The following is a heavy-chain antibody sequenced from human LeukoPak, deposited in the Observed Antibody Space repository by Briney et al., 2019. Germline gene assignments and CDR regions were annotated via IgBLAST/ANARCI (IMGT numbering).Heavy chain of an antibody. CDR3: ANPAPMVRGVTAYYYYGMDV. CDR2: SP. Sequence: SPYYADSVKARFTISRDNSKNTLYLQMNSLRAEDTAVYYCANPAPMVRGVTAYYYYGMDVWGQGTTVTVSS. V-gene: IGHV3-23*01. J-gene: IGHJ6*02. D-gene: IGHD3-10*01.